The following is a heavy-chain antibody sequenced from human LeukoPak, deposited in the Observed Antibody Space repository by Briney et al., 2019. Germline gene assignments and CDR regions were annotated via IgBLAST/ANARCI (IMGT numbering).Heavy chain of an antibody. CDR3: ARAVADCSGTSCLYYFDY. J-gene: IGHJ4*02. V-gene: IGHV3-48*03. Sequence: GGSLRLSCTASGFTFSTYEMNWGRQAPGKGLEWISYISGSGSSIFYADSLQGRFTVSRDNAKSSLYLQMNSLRDEDTAVFYCARAVADCSGTSCLYYFDYWGQGTLVTVSS. CDR1: GFTFSTYE. D-gene: IGHD2-2*01. CDR2: ISGSGSSI.